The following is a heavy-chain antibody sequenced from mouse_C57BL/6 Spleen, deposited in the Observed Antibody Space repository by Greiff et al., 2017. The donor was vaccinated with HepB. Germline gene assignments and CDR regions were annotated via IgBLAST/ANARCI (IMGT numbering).Heavy chain of an antibody. CDR2: IDPETGGT. J-gene: IGHJ3*01. CDR3: TRIHDYDGAY. D-gene: IGHD2-4*01. Sequence: VQLQQSGAELVRPGASVTLSCKASGYTFTDYEMHWVKQTPVHGLEWIGAIDPETGGTAYNQKFKGKAILTADKSSSTAYMELRSLTSEDSAVYYCTRIHDYDGAYWGQGTLVTVSA. CDR1: GYTFTDYE. V-gene: IGHV1-15*01.